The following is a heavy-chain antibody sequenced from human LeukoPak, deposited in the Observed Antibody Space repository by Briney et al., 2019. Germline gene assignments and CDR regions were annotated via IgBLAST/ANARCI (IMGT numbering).Heavy chain of an antibody. J-gene: IGHJ6*03. CDR1: GFTFSSHG. CDR3: AKGAPGIAAAGTGYYYYYYMDV. CDR2: ISWDGGST. Sequence: PGGSLRLSCAASGFTFSSHGMNWVRQAPGKGLEWVSLISWDGGSTYYADSVKGRFTISRDNSKNSLYLQMNSLRAEDTALYYCAKGAPGIAAAGTGYYYYYYMDVWGKGTTVTVSS. V-gene: IGHV3-43D*03. D-gene: IGHD6-13*01.